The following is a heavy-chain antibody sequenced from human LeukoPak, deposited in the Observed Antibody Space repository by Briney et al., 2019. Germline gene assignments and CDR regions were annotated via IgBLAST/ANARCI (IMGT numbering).Heavy chain of an antibody. Sequence: GGSLRLSCAASGFTFDDYSMSWVRQAPGKGLEWVSGINWNGGSTGYADSVKGRFTISRDNAKNSLYLQMNSLSPEDTAVYYCARGGLSSPRLYWGQGTLVTVSS. J-gene: IGHJ4*02. CDR3: ARGGLSSPRLY. CDR1: GFTFDDYS. V-gene: IGHV3-20*04. D-gene: IGHD1-26*01. CDR2: INWNGGST.